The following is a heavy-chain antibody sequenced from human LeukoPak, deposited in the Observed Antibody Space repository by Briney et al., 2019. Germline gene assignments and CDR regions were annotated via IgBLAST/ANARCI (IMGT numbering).Heavy chain of an antibody. CDR1: GYAFVDYY. CDR2: INPNSVGT. CDR3: ARWGDWARYVMDV. Sequence: ASLKVSCKASGYAFVDYYMHWVRQAPGQRLEWMGWINPNSVGTNHAQKFQGRVTMTRDTSISTAYMDLSRLRSDDTAVDYCARWGDWARYVMDVWGQGTTVTVSS. V-gene: IGHV1-2*02. D-gene: IGHD3-10*01. J-gene: IGHJ6*02.